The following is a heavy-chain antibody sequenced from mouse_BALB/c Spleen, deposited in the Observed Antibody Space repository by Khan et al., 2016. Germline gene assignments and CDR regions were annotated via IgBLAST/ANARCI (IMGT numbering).Heavy chain of an antibody. Sequence: EVQLQESGPGLVKPSQSLSLTCTVTGYSITSDYAWNWIRQLPGNRLEWMGYISYSGSTSYNPSLKSRISITRDTSKNQFFLQLNPVTSEDTATYYCARSDYGNKDAMDYWGQGTSVTVSS. V-gene: IGHV3-2*02. D-gene: IGHD1-1*01. CDR3: ARSDYGNKDAMDY. J-gene: IGHJ4*01. CDR2: ISYSGST. CDR1: GYSITSDYA.